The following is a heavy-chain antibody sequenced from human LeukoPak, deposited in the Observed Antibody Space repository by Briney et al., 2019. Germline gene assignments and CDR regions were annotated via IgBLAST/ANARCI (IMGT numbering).Heavy chain of an antibody. CDR1: GYTFTSHG. D-gene: IGHD2-15*01. CDR2: ISAYNGNT. CDR3: AREGVGYCSGGSCQKFALDY. V-gene: IGHV1-18*01. J-gene: IGHJ4*02. Sequence: ASVKVSCKPSGYTFTSHGISSVRQAPGQGLEWMGWISAYNGNTNYAQKLQGRVTMTTDTSTSTAYMELRSLRSDDTAVYYCAREGVGYCSGGSCQKFALDYWGQGTLVTVSS.